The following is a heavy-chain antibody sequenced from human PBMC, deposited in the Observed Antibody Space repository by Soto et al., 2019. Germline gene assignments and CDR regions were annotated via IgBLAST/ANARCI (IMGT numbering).Heavy chain of an antibody. D-gene: IGHD3-22*01. CDR2: IWYDGSNK. J-gene: IGHJ4*02. Sequence: QVQLVESGGGVVQPGRSLRLSCAASGFTFSSYGMHWVRQAPGQGLEWVAVIWYDGSNKYYADSVKGRFTISRDNSKNTLYLQMNSLRAEDTAVYYCARGGRGYYDSSGYYVDYWGQGTLVTVSS. CDR3: ARGGRGYYDSSGYYVDY. CDR1: GFTFSSYG. V-gene: IGHV3-33*01.